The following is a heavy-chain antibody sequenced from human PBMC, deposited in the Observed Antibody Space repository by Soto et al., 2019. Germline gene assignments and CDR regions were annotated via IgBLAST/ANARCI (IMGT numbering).Heavy chain of an antibody. CDR2: IIPIFGTA. V-gene: IGHV1-69*12. Sequence: QVQLVQSGAEVKKPGSSVKVSCKASGGTFSSYAISWVRQAPGQGLEWMGGIIPIFGTANYAQKFQGRVTITGDESTSTAYMELSSLRSGDTAVYYCARRYGCGSGCYYYGRDVLGQGTTVTVSS. CDR1: GGTFSSYA. J-gene: IGHJ6*02. CDR3: ARRYGCGSGCYYYGRDV. D-gene: IGHD6-19*01.